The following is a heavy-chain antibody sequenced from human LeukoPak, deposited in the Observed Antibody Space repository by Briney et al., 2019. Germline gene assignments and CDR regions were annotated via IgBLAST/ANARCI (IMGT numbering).Heavy chain of an antibody. D-gene: IGHD3-3*01. CDR2: IYADGST. J-gene: IGHJ4*02. CDR3: AKRSVPGRPGY. CDR1: GFIVSDND. Sequence: GGSLRLSCAASGFIVSDNDIKWVRQAPGKGLEWVSLIYADGSTHYTDSVKDRFSISRDNSQNTVYLQMNSLRGEDTAVYFCAKRSVPGRPGYWGQGTLVTVSS. V-gene: IGHV3-66*04.